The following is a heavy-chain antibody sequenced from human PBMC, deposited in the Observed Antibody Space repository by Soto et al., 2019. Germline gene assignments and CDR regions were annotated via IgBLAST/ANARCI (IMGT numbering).Heavy chain of an antibody. CDR3: VFPSYAQSFFDS. V-gene: IGHV3-23*01. Sequence: LSCAAGGFTFRCTAVNWLRQAPGKGLEWVSAISGSGGSTYYADSVKGRFTISRDNSKNTLYLQMTSLRAEATALYYCVFPSYAQSFFDS. CDR2: ISGSGGST. J-gene: IGHJ4*01. D-gene: IGHD3-16*01. CDR1: GFTFRCTA.